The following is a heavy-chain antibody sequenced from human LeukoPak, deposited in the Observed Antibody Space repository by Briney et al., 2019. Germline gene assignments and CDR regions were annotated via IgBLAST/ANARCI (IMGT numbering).Heavy chain of an antibody. D-gene: IGHD3-3*01. CDR3: QSRFLEWLLDY. Sequence: SETLSLTCAVSGGSISSSSGNCWTWVRQPPGKGLEWIGEIYHSGSTNYNPSLKSRVTISVDTSKNQFSLKLNSVTAADTAMYYCQSRFLEWLLDYWGQGTLVTVSS. V-gene: IGHV4-4*02. CDR2: IYHSGST. J-gene: IGHJ4*02. CDR1: GGSISSSSGNC.